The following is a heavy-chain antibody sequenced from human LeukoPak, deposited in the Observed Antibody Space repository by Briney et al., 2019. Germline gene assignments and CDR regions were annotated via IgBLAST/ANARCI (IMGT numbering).Heavy chain of an antibody. V-gene: IGHV1-2*02. CDR3: ARDTAMVTYWFDP. D-gene: IGHD5-18*01. CDR2: INPNSGGT. CDR1: GYTFTGYY. Sequence: ASVKVSCKASGYTFTGYYMHWVRQAPGQGLEWMGWINPNSGGTNYAQKLQGRVTMTRDTSNTTAYMELNRLRSDDTAVYYCARDTAMVTYWFDPWGQGTLVTVSS. J-gene: IGHJ5*02.